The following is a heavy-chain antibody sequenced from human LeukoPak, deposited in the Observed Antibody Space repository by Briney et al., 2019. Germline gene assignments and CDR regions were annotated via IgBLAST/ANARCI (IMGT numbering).Heavy chain of an antibody. Sequence: SETLSLTCTVSGGSISSYYWSWIRQPPGKGLEWIGYIYYSGSTNYNPSLKSRVTISVDTSKNQFSLKLSAVTAADTAVYYCARYTAMVSGNFDYWGQGTLVTVSS. J-gene: IGHJ4*02. CDR1: GGSISSYY. V-gene: IGHV4-59*01. D-gene: IGHD5-18*01. CDR2: IYYSGST. CDR3: ARYTAMVSGNFDY.